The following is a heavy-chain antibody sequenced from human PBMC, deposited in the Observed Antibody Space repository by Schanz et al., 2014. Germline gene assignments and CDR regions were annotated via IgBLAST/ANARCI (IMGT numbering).Heavy chain of an antibody. Sequence: EVQLLESGGGLVQPGGSLRLSCATSGFTFITYTMNWVRQTPGKGLEWVSFISSSGTSIYYADSVKGRFTISRDNAKSSLYLQMNSLRAEDTAVYYCARSRGFDSIFDFWGRGTLVTVSS. CDR3: ARSRGFDSIFDF. CDR2: ISSSGTSI. V-gene: IGHV3-48*01. D-gene: IGHD5-12*01. J-gene: IGHJ4*02. CDR1: GFTFITYT.